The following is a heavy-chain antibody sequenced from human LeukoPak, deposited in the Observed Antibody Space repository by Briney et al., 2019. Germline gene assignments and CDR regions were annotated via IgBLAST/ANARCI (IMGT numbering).Heavy chain of an antibody. Sequence: GASVKVSCKASGYTFTSYYMHWVRQAPGEGLEWMGIINPTGGSTSYAQKFQGRVTMTRDTSTSTVYMELSSLRSEDTAVYYCAASIDYYDSSGLPTFNWFDPWGQGTPVTVSS. D-gene: IGHD3-22*01. CDR2: INPTGGST. J-gene: IGHJ5*02. V-gene: IGHV1-46*01. CDR1: GYTFTSYY. CDR3: AASIDYYDSSGLPTFNWFDP.